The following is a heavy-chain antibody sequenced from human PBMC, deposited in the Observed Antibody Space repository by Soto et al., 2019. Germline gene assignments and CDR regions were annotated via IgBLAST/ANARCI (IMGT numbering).Heavy chain of an antibody. Sequence: TSETLSLTCAVYGGSFSGYYWSWIRQPPGKGLEWIRELNHSGSTNYNPSLKSRVTISVDTSKNQFSLKLSSVTAADTAVYYCSTRDYADTYYFDYCCPGTLVTVSS. CDR3: STRDYADTYYFDY. J-gene: IGHJ4*02. CDR2: LNHSGST. CDR1: GGSFSGYY. D-gene: IGHD4-17*01. V-gene: IGHV4-34*01.